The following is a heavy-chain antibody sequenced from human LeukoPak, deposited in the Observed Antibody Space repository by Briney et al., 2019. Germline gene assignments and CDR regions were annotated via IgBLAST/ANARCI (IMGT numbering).Heavy chain of an antibody. D-gene: IGHD4-17*01. Sequence: PGGSLRLSCAACGFIFSNAWMTWVRQAPGRGLEWVGRIKRKADGETTDYAAPVKGRFTISRDDSKNTLYLQMNSLETEDSAVYHCTTRPLPNGDYPIDYWGQGTLVTVSS. CDR2: IKRKADGETT. CDR1: GFIFSNAW. J-gene: IGHJ4*02. CDR3: TTRPLPNGDYPIDY. V-gene: IGHV3-15*01.